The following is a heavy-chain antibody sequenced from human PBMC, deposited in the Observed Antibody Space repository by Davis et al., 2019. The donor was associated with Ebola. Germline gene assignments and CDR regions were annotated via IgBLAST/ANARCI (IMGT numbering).Heavy chain of an antibody. CDR3: ARDTAPYYYDSSGYPDY. D-gene: IGHD3-22*01. J-gene: IGHJ4*02. Sequence: PGGSLRLSCAASGFTFSSYAMSWVRQAPGKGLEWVSAISGSGGSTYYADSVKGRFTISRDNSKNTLYLQMNSLRAEDTAGYYCARDTAPYYYDSSGYPDYWGQGTLVTVSS. CDR1: GFTFSSYA. V-gene: IGHV3-23*01. CDR2: ISGSGGST.